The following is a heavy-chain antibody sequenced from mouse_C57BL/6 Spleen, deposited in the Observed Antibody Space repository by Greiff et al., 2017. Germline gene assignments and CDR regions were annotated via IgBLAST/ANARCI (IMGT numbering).Heavy chain of an antibody. Sequence: EVHLVESGAELVRPGASVKLSCTASGFNIKDYYMHWVKQRPEQGLEWIGRIDPEDGDTEYAPKFQGKATMTADTSSNTAYLQLSSLTSEDTAVYYCTFYYGSSYDAMDYWGQGTSVTVSS. V-gene: IGHV14-1*01. J-gene: IGHJ4*01. CDR3: TFYYGSSYDAMDY. CDR2: IDPEDGDT. CDR1: GFNIKDYY. D-gene: IGHD1-1*01.